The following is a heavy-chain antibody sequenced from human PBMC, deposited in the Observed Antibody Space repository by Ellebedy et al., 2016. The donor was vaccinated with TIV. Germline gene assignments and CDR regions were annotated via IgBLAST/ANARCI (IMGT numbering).Heavy chain of an antibody. CDR2: IYYSGST. V-gene: IGHV4-59*08. Sequence: MPSETLSLTCTVSGGSISSYFWSWIRQPPGKGLEWIGNIYYSGSTNYNSSLKSRVTISVDTSKNQFSLKLSSVTAADTAVYYCATSQQVVRSDAFDVWGQGALVTVSS. CDR3: ATSQQVVRSDAFDV. D-gene: IGHD6-13*01. J-gene: IGHJ3*01. CDR1: GGSISSYF.